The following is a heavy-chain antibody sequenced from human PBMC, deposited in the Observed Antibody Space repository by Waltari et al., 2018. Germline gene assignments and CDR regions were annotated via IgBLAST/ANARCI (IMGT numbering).Heavy chain of an antibody. CDR1: GGSFSGYY. V-gene: IGHV4-34*01. J-gene: IGHJ5*02. CDR2: INHSGST. Sequence: QVQLQQWGAGLLKPSETLSLTCAVYGGSFSGYYWSWIRKPHGKRLEWIGEINHSGSTNYNPSLKSRVTISVDTSKNQFSLKLSSVTAADTAVYYCARGRPPIVVVVAATRSGWFDPWGQGTLVTVSS. D-gene: IGHD2-15*01. CDR3: ARGRPPIVVVVAATRSGWFDP.